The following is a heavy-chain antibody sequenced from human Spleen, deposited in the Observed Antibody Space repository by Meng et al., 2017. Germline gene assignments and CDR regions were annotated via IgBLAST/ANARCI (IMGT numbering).Heavy chain of an antibody. J-gene: IGHJ4*02. V-gene: IGHV3-33*01. D-gene: IGHD4-23*01. CDR2: IWLDGGKQ. CDR1: GFTFSTYG. CDR3: ARDLLKGKVLDY. Sequence: QVQLLVSGGGVFQPARSVRLSCAASGFTFSTYGMHWVRQAPGKGLEWVGVIWLDGGKQYYADSVKGRFTMSRVNSKNTLYLQMNSLRAEDTAVYYCARDLLKGKVLDYWGQGTLVTVSS.